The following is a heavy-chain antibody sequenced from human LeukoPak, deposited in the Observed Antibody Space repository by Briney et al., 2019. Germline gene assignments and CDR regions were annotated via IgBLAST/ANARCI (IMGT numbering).Heavy chain of an antibody. D-gene: IGHD6-13*01. V-gene: IGHV1-2*06. CDR2: INPNSGGT. Sequence: GASVKVSCKASGGTFSSYAISWVRQAPGQGLEWMGRINPNSGGTNYAQKFQGRVTMTRDTSISTAYMELSRLRSDDTAVYYCARGYSNAFDIWGQGTMVTVSS. CDR1: GGTFSSYA. J-gene: IGHJ3*02. CDR3: ARGYSNAFDI.